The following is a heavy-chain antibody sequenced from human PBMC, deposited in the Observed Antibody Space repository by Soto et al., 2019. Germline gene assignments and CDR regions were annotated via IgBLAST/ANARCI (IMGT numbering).Heavy chain of an antibody. CDR1: GYTFTSYA. Sequence: QVQLVQSGAEVKKPGASVKVSCKASGYTFTSYAMHWVRQAPGQRLEWMGWINAGNGNTKYSQKFQGRVTITRDTSASTAYMVLSSLRSEDTAVYYCASSIRLAGDYWGQGTLVIVSS. CDR3: ASSIRLAGDY. CDR2: INAGNGNT. J-gene: IGHJ4*02. V-gene: IGHV1-3*01.